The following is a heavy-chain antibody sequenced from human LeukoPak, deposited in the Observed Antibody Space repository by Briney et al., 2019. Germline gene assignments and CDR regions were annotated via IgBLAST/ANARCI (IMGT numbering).Heavy chain of an antibody. J-gene: IGHJ5*02. CDR2: IYHSGST. V-gene: IGHV4-30-2*01. Sequence: PSETLSLTCAVSGGSISSGGYSWSWIRQPPGKGLEWIGYIYHSGSTYYNPSLKSRVTISVDRSKNQFSLKLSSVTAADTAVYYCARVRPGPNWFDPWGQGTLVTVSS. CDR3: ARVRPGPNWFDP. CDR1: GGSISSGGYS. D-gene: IGHD1-14*01.